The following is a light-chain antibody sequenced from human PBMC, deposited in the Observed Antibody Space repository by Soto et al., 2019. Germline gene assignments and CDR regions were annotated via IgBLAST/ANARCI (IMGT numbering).Light chain of an antibody. Sequence: DIQMTQSPSTLPASVGDRVTITCRSSQSISNLLAWYQQKPGTATKLLIYHASTLESGVPSRFSGSGSGTEFSLTISSLQPDDFATYYCQQYNSYSPWTFGQGTKV. J-gene: IGKJ1*01. CDR3: QQYNSYSPWT. CDR2: HAS. CDR1: QSISNL. V-gene: IGKV1-5*01.